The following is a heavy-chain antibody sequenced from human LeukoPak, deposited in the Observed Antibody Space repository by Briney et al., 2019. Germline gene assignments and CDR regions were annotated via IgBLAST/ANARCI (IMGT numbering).Heavy chain of an antibody. CDR2: ISNSGGST. J-gene: IGHJ4*02. Sequence: PGGSLRLSCAASGFTFSSYVMSWVRQAPGKGLEWVSSISNSGGSTYYADSVKGRFTISRDNAKNSLYLQMNSLRAEDTAVYYCARGAYYYEDWGQGTLVTVSS. CDR1: GFTFSSYV. CDR3: ARGAYYYED. D-gene: IGHD3-22*01. V-gene: IGHV3-23*01.